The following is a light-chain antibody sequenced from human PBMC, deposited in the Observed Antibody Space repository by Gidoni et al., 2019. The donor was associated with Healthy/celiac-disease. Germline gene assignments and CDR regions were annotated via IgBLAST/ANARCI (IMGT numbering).Light chain of an antibody. CDR1: RSNIGSNT. Sequence: QSVLTQPPSASGTPGQRVSISCSGTRSNIGSNTVNWYQHLPGTAPKLLIYSHNQRPSGVPDRFSDYKSGTSASLAISGLQSEDEGDYYCAAWDDNLNAWVFGGGTKLTVL. CDR2: SHN. J-gene: IGLJ3*02. CDR3: AAWDDNLNAWV. V-gene: IGLV1-44*01.